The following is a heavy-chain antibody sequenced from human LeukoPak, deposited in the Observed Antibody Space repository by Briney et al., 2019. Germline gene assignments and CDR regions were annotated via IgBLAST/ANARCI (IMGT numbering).Heavy chain of an antibody. V-gene: IGHV4-30-4*01. CDR2: IYYSGST. CDR1: GGSISSGDYY. D-gene: IGHD2-2*01. CDR3: ARVGHRYCSSTSCYVGAFDI. J-gene: IGHJ3*02. Sequence: TLSLTCTVSGGSISSGDYYWRWIRQPPGKGLEWIGYIYYSGSTYYNPSLKSRVTISVDTSKNQFSLKLSSVTAADTAVYYCARVGHRYCSSTSCYVGAFDIWGQGTMVTVSS.